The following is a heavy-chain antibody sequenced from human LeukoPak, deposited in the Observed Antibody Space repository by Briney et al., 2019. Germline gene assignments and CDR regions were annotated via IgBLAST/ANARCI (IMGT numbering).Heavy chain of an antibody. V-gene: IGHV3-13*01. CDR2: IGTAGDT. J-gene: IGHJ4*02. CDR1: GFTFSTSD. CDR3: AKKRDRTLFDY. Sequence: GGSLRLSCAASGFTFSTSDMHWVRQAPGKGLEWVSAIGTAGDTYYPGSVKGRFTISRENAKNSLYLQMNSPRAGDTAVYYCAKKRDRTLFDYWGQRTLVTVSS.